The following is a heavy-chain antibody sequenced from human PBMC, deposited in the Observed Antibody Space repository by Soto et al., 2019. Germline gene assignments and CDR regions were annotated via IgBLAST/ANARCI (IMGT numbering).Heavy chain of an antibody. CDR3: AREYSSEPNAGGYYYYGMDV. CDR1: GFTFSSYG. Sequence: GGSLRLSCAASGFTFSSYGMHWVRQAPGKGLEWVAVIWYDGSNKYYADSVKGRFTISRDNSKNTLYLQMNSLRAEDTAVYYCAREYSSEPNAGGYYYYGMDVWGQGTTVTVSS. J-gene: IGHJ6*02. D-gene: IGHD6-25*01. V-gene: IGHV3-33*01. CDR2: IWYDGSNK.